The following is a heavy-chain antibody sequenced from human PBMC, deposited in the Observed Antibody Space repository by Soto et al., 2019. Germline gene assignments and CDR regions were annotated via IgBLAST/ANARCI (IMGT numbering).Heavy chain of an antibody. CDR3: ARGGYSSSWEFDF. V-gene: IGHV1-8*01. CDR1: GYTFTAYD. Sequence: ASVKVSCKASGYTFTAYDINWVRQATGQGLEWMGWVSPHSASTGFAQKFGGRITMTTNTTITTAYMELTSLRPDDSAVYFCARGGYSSSWEFDFWGPGTQVTISS. D-gene: IGHD6-6*01. J-gene: IGHJ4*02. CDR2: VSPHSAST.